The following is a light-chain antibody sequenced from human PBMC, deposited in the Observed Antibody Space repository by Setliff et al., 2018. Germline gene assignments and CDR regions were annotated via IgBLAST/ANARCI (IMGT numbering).Light chain of an antibody. J-gene: IGLJ3*02. Sequence: QSALTQPASVSGSPGQSITISCTGTSSDVGGYNYVSWYQQHPGKAPKLMIYDVSNRPSGVSNRFSGSKSGNTASLTISGLQAEDEADYYCAAWDDSLSGGVFGGGTKGTV. CDR2: DVS. CDR3: AAWDDSLSGGV. CDR1: SSDVGGYNY. V-gene: IGLV2-14*03.